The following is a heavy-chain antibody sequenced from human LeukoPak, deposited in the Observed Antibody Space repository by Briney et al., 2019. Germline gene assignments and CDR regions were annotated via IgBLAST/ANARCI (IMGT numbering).Heavy chain of an antibody. CDR3: ARVGEDYGDFYAFDI. CDR2: ISSSSSTI. CDR1: GFTFSSYS. V-gene: IGHV3-48*04. D-gene: IGHD4-17*01. Sequence: GGSLRLSCAASGFTFSSYSMNWVRQAPGKGLEWVSYISSSSSTIYYADSVKGRFTISRDNAKNSLYLQMNSLRAEDTAVYYCARVGEDYGDFYAFDIWGQGTMVTVSS. J-gene: IGHJ3*02.